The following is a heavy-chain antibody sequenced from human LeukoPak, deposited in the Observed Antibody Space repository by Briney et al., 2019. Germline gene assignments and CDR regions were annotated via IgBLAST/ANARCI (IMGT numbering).Heavy chain of an antibody. CDR2: ISGSGGST. CDR1: GFTFSSYA. Sequence: SGGSLRLSCAASGFTFSSYAMSWVRQAPGKGLEWVSAISGSGGSTYYADSVKGRFTISRDNSKNTLYLQMNSLRAEDTAVYYCAKQGGFLYYYYYMDVWGKGTTVTVSS. V-gene: IGHV3-23*01. J-gene: IGHJ6*03. CDR3: AKQGGFLYYYYYMDV. D-gene: IGHD3-10*01.